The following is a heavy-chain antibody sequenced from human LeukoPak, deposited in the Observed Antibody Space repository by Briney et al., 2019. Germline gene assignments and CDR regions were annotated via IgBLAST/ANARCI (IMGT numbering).Heavy chain of an antibody. Sequence: GGSLRLSCAASGFTFSSYGMHWVRQAPGEGLEWVAVISYDGSNKYYADSVKGRFTISRDNSKNTLYLQMNSLRAEDTAVYYCAKDMMTTPYYFDYWGQGTLVTVSS. CDR1: GFTFSSYG. D-gene: IGHD4-11*01. CDR3: AKDMMTTPYYFDY. J-gene: IGHJ4*02. V-gene: IGHV3-30*18. CDR2: ISYDGSNK.